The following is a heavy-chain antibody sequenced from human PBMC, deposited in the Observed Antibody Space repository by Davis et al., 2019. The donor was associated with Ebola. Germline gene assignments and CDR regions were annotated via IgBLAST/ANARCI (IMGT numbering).Heavy chain of an antibody. CDR2: IYTGDSDT. J-gene: IGHJ3*02. CDR3: ASLRRTITGMDDAFDI. V-gene: IGHV5-51*01. Sequence: GESLKISCQGSGNSFTSFWIGWVRQMPGKGLDWMGIIYTGDSDTRYSPSFRGRVTISADKSIKTAFLQWSSLRASDTAMYYCASLRRTITGMDDAFDIWGQGTMVTVSS. CDR1: GNSFTSFW. D-gene: IGHD2-8*02.